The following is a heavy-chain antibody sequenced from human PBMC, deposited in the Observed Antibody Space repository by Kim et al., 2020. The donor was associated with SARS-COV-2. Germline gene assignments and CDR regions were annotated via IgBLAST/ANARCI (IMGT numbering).Heavy chain of an antibody. CDR2: ISGSGGST. J-gene: IGHJ5*02. CDR1: GFTFSSYA. CDR3: AKEVKAAAGYNWFDP. Sequence: GGSLRLSCAASGFTFSSYAMSWVRQAPGKGLEWVSAISGSGGSTYYANSVKGRFTISRDNPKNPLYLQMNSLRAEDTAVYYCAKEVKAAAGYNWFDPWGQGTLVTVSS. D-gene: IGHD6-13*01. V-gene: IGHV3-23*01.